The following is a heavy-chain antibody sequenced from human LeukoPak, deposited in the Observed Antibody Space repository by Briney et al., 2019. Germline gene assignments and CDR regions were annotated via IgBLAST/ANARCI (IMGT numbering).Heavy chain of an antibody. CDR1: GGSISSYY. Sequence: PSETLSLTCTVSGGSISSYYWSWIRQPPGKGLEWIGYIYYSGSTNYNPSLKSRVTISVDTSENQFSLKLSSVTAADTAVYYCARSAGGVVIMRFDPWGQGTLVTVSS. CDR3: ARSAGGVVIMRFDP. J-gene: IGHJ5*02. V-gene: IGHV4-59*01. CDR2: IYYSGST. D-gene: IGHD3-3*01.